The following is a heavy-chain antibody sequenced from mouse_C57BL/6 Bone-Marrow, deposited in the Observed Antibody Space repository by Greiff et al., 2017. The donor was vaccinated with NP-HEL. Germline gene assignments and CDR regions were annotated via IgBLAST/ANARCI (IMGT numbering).Heavy chain of an antibody. CDR3: ARTGYQVYFDY. CDR2: IYPSDSET. Sequence: VKLQQPGAELVRPGSSVKLSCKASGYTFTSYWMDWVKQRPGQGLEWIGNIYPSDSETHYNQKFKDKATLTVDKSSSTAYMQLSSLTSEDSAVYYCARTGYQVYFDYWGQGTTLTVSS. J-gene: IGHJ2*01. CDR1: GYTFTSYW. V-gene: IGHV1-61*01. D-gene: IGHD2-14*01.